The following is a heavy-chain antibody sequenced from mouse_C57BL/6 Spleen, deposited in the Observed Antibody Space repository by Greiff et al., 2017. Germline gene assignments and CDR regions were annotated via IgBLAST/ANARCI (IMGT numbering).Heavy chain of an antibody. CDR3: AEEGGLRRNYAMEY. J-gene: IGHJ4*01. CDR1: GYTFTSYW. V-gene: IGHV1-64*01. CDR2: IHPNSGST. Sequence: QVQLQQPGAELVKPGASVKLSCKASGYTFTSYWMHWVKQRPGQGLEWIGMIHPNSGSTNYNEKFKSKATLTVDKSSSTAYMQLSSLTSEDSAVYYWAEEGGLRRNYAMEYWGQGTSVTVSS. D-gene: IGHD2-4*01.